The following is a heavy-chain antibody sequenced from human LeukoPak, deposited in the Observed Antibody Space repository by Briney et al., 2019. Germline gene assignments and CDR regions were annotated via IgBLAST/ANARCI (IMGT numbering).Heavy chain of an antibody. CDR1: GDSVSSNSAA. V-gene: IGHV6-1*01. CDR2: TYYSSKWYN. D-gene: IGHD1-26*01. Sequence: SQTLSLTCAISGDSVSSNSAAWNWIRQSPSRGLEWLGRTYYSSKWYNDYTVSVKTRIIIKPDTSKNQFSLQVNSVTPEDTAVYYCARGYGRGMDVWGQGTTVTVSS. J-gene: IGHJ6*02. CDR3: ARGYGRGMDV.